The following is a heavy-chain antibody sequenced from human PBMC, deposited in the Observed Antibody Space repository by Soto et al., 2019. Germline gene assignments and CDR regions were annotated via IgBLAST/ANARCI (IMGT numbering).Heavy chain of an antibody. D-gene: IGHD1-1*01. CDR2: FVPMFSSS. CDR3: ARIGGTYYFDH. CDR1: GTSFTSYG. V-gene: IGHV1-69*01. J-gene: IGHJ4*02. Sequence: QVQLVQSGAEVRKPGSSVNVSCKASGTSFTSYGIHWVRQAPGQGLEWMGGFVPMFSSSNYAQKFQDRLTIVADESTNTAYMELSSLRADDSAIYYCARIGGTYYFDHWGQGTLVTVSS.